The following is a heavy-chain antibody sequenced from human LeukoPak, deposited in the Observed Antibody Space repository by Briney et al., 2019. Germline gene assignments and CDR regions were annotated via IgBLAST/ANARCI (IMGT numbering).Heavy chain of an antibody. CDR1: GFTFSDYG. J-gene: IGHJ4*02. D-gene: IGHD6-19*01. V-gene: IGHV3-30*02. Sequence: GGSLRLSCAASGFTFSDYGMHWVRQAPGKGLEWVAFVRYDGTHQYYTDSVEGRFIISRDNSTNTLYLQMNSLRTEDTAVYYCVKDQAGGWGQGTLVTVSS. CDR2: VRYDGTHQ. CDR3: VKDQAGG.